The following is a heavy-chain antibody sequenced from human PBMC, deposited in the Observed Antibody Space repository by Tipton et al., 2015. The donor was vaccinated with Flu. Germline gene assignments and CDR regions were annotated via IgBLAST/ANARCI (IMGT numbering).Heavy chain of an antibody. Sequence: TLSLTCTVSGDSMNSGSYYWNWIRQPAGKGLEWIGRISSTGKTIYNASLEARVAMQVDTSKSQFSLRLSSVTAADTAVYFCAREWELLPYDVFNVWGQGTVVTVPS. D-gene: IGHD1-26*01. CDR3: AREWELLPYDVFNV. CDR2: ISSTGKT. V-gene: IGHV4-61*02. J-gene: IGHJ3*01. CDR1: GDSMNSGSYY.